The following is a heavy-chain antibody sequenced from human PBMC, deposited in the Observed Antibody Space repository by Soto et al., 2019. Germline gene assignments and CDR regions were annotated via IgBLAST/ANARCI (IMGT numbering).Heavy chain of an antibody. CDR3: ARDTPPLHSQSFDH. J-gene: IGHJ4*02. V-gene: IGHV1-2*02. D-gene: IGHD2-15*01. CDR2: INSNSGGT. CDR1: GYNFFGYF. Sequence: GASLKVSCKASGYNFFGYFIHWVRQAPGQGPEWMGWINSNSGGTIYAEKFQGRVTMTRDASLREVYLELSGLTSDDTAVYYCARDTPPLHSQSFDHWGQGALVTVSS.